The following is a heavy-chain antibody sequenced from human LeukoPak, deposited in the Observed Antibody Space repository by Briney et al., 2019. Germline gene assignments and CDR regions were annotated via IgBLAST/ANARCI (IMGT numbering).Heavy chain of an antibody. J-gene: IGHJ6*03. CDR3: ARDVYYYGSGTYYNALDYYYYMDV. CDR1: GDSISGYY. V-gene: IGHV4-4*07. CDR2: IYSSGST. Sequence: PSETLSLTCTVSGDSISGYYWSWIRQPPRKGLEWIGRIYSSGSTNYNPSLKSRVTMSVDTSKNQFSLQLRSVTAADTAVYYCARDVYYYGSGTYYNALDYYYYMDVWGKGTTVTVSS. D-gene: IGHD3-10*01.